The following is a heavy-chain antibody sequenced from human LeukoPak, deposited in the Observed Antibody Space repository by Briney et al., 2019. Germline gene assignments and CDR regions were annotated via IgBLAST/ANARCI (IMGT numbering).Heavy chain of an antibody. D-gene: IGHD3-16*01. J-gene: IGHJ2*01. CDR1: GGSISSYY. CDR2: IYYGGGT. V-gene: IGHV4-59*01. CDR3: ARGIRQGYWYFDL. Sequence: PSETLSLTCTVSGGSISSYYWSWIRQPPGKGLEWIGYIYYGGGTNYNPSLKSRVTLSVDTSKNQFSLRLSSVTAADTAVYYCARGIRQGYWYFDLWGRGTLVTVSS.